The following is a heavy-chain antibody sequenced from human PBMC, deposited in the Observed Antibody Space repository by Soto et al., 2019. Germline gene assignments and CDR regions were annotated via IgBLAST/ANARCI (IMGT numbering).Heavy chain of an antibody. J-gene: IGHJ3*02. CDR1: GGSISSSSYY. D-gene: IGHD3-16*01. CDR2: IYYSGST. CDR3: ARGRVGVAFDI. Sequence: SETLSLTCTVSGGSISSSSYYWGWIRQPPGKGLEWIGSIYYSGSTYYNPSLKSRVTISVDTSKNQFSLKLSSVTAADTAVYYCARGRVGVAFDIWGQGTMVTVSS. V-gene: IGHV4-39*07.